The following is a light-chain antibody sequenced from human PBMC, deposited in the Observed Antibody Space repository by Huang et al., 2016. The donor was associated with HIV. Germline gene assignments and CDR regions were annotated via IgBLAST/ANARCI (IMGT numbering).Light chain of an antibody. CDR1: QSVGNY. J-gene: IGKJ4*01. CDR3: QQRSSGVT. Sequence: IVLTQSPATLSWYPGERVTLSCRASQSVGNYIAWYQQHPGQSPKLLISATSTRATGTPVRFSGSGSGTDFTLTISSLESEYFAVYYCQQRSSGVTFGGGTKV. V-gene: IGKV3-11*01. CDR2: ATS.